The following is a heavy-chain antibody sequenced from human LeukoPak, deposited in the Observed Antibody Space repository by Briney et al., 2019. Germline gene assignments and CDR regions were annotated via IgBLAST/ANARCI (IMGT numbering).Heavy chain of an antibody. Sequence: SETLSLTCTVSGGSISSYYWSWIRQPPGKGLEWIGYIYYGGSTNYNPSLKSRVTISVKTSKNQFSLKLSSVTATDTAVYYCARGVYGSQDYWGQGTLVTVSS. CDR3: ARGVYGSQDY. D-gene: IGHD1-26*01. J-gene: IGHJ4*02. V-gene: IGHV4-59*08. CDR2: IYYGGST. CDR1: GGSISSYY.